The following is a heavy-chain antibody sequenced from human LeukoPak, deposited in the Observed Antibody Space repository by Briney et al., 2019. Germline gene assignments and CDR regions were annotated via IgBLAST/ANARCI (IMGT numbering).Heavy chain of an antibody. J-gene: IGHJ4*02. CDR2: INPNSGGT. CDR1: GYTFTGYY. D-gene: IGHD6-19*01. V-gene: IGHV1-2*02. Sequence: ASVKVSCKASGYTFTGYYMHWVRQAPGQGLEWMGWINPNSGGTNYAQKFQGRVTMTRDTSISTAYMELGRLRSDDTAVYYCAARSPFIAVAGTVFDYWGQGTLVTVSS. CDR3: AARSPFIAVAGTVFDY.